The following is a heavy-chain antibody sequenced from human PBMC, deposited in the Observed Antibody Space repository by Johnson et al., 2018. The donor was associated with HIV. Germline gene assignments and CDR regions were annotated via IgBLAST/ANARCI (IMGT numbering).Heavy chain of an antibody. V-gene: IGHV3-9*01. CDR1: GFTFDEYA. J-gene: IGHJ3*02. D-gene: IGHD4-11*01. CDR2: ISWNRCKR. Sequence: VQLVESGGGVIRPGGSLRLSCAASGFTFDEYAMHWVRQAPGKGLEWVAEISWNRCKRDYADSVKGRFTISRDHAKNSLYLQMNSLRADDTALYYCAKARTTRDAFDIWGQGTMVTVSS. CDR3: AKARTTRDAFDI.